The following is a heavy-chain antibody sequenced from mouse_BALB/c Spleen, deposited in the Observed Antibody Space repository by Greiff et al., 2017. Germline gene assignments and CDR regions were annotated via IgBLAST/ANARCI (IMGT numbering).Heavy chain of an antibody. CDR2: ISYSGST. V-gene: IGHV3-2*02. D-gene: IGHD2-1*01. CDR1: GYSITSYYA. J-gene: IGHJ4*01. CDR3: ARFVYGNPYAMDY. Sequence: EVQLQQSGPGLVKPSQSLSLTCTVTGYSITSYYAWNWIRQFPGNQLEWMGYISYSGSTSYNPSLKSRISITRDTSKNQFFLQLNSVTTEDTATYYCARFVYGNPYAMDYWGQGTSVTVSS.